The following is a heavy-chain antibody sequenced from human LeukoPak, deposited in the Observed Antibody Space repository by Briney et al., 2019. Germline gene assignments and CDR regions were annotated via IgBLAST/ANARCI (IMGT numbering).Heavy chain of an antibody. CDR2: IYYSGST. Sequence: PSETLSLXCTVSGGSISSYYWSWIRQPPGKELEWIGYIYYSGSTNYNPSLKSRVTISVDTSKNQFSLKLSSVTAADTAVYYCASTDRIKDAFDIWGQGTMVTVSS. J-gene: IGHJ3*02. CDR3: ASTDRIKDAFDI. D-gene: IGHD1-14*01. V-gene: IGHV4-59*01. CDR1: GGSISSYY.